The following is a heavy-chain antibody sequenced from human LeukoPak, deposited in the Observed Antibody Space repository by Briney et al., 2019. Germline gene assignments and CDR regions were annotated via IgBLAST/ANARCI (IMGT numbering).Heavy chain of an antibody. CDR3: ARGGYSSSWDFGY. D-gene: IGHD6-13*01. CDR2: IYSGGST. J-gene: IGHJ4*02. CDR1: GFTVSSNY. V-gene: IGHV3-66*02. Sequence: GGSLRLSCAASGFTVSSNYMSWVRQAPGKGLEWVSVIYSGGSTYYADSVKGRFTISRDNPKKTLYLQMNSLRAEDTAVYYCARGGYSSSWDFGYWGQGTLVTVSS.